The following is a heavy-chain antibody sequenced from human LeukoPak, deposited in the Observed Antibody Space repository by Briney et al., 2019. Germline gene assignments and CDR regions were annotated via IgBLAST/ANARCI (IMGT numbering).Heavy chain of an antibody. V-gene: IGHV3-23*01. CDR3: AKGGGNTYFDWLSH. CDR1: GFTFSSCA. J-gene: IGHJ4*02. Sequence: GGSLRLSCAASGFTFSSCAMTWVRQAPGKGLEWVSGISGSGGSTYYADSVKGRFTISRDNSKNTLYLQMNSLRAEDTAIYFCAKGGGNTYFDWLSHWGQGTLVTVSS. CDR2: ISGSGGST. D-gene: IGHD3-9*01.